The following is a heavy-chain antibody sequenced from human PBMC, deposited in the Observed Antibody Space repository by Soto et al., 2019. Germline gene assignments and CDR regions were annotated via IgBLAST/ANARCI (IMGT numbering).Heavy chain of an antibody. CDR2: ILYDGSDK. V-gene: IGHV3-30*18. Sequence: GGSLRLSCAASGFTFSSYGMHWVRQAPGKGLEWVTGILYDGSDKYYADSVKGRFTISRENSKNTLYLQMNSLRTEVSAVYYCAKAGGGFGDFVHHWGQGTPVTVSS. CDR3: AKAGGGFGDFVHH. CDR1: GFTFSSYG. J-gene: IGHJ4*02. D-gene: IGHD3-10*01.